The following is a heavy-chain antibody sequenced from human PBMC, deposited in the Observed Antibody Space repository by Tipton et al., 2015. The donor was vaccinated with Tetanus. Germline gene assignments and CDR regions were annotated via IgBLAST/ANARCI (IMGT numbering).Heavy chain of an antibody. D-gene: IGHD5-24*01. J-gene: IGHJ4*02. CDR3: ARGRDQYKSGNY. Sequence: TLSLTCAVYGGSLDGYYWSWIRQSPGGGLEWIGEIHPSGSVNYNPSLKSRVTILLDTSENQFSLKLSSVTGADTAVYYCARGRDQYKSGNYWGQGTLVTVSS. V-gene: IGHV4-34*01. CDR2: IHPSGSV. CDR1: GGSLDGYY.